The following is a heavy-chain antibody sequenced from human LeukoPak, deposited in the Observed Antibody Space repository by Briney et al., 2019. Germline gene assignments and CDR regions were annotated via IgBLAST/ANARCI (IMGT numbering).Heavy chain of an antibody. Sequence: SETLSLTCTLSVGSTSSTSYYCGWIRQPPGKGLEWIASIYYGGATYYNSSFKGRVTISVNTSKNQFSLKLSSVTAADTAVYYCASYDYPSDYWGQGTLVTVSS. D-gene: IGHD3-16*01. CDR1: VGSTSSTSYY. V-gene: IGHV4-39*01. J-gene: IGHJ4*02. CDR2: IYYGGAT. CDR3: ASYDYPSDY.